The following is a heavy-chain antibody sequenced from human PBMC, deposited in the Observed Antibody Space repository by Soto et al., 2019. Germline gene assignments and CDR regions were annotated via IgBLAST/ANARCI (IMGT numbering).Heavy chain of an antibody. Sequence: PSETLSLTCTVSGGSISSGDYYWSWIRQPPGKGLEWIGYIYYSGSTYYNPSLKSRVTISVVPSKNQFSLKLSSVTAADTAVYYCARSVVVTLPSFDYWGQGTLVTVSS. V-gene: IGHV4-30-4*01. J-gene: IGHJ4*02. D-gene: IGHD2-21*02. CDR2: IYYSGST. CDR1: GGSISSGDYY. CDR3: ARSVVVTLPSFDY.